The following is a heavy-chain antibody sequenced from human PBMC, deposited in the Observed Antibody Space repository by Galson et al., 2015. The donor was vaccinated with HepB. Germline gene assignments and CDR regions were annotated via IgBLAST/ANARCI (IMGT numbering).Heavy chain of an antibody. Sequence: SLRLSCAASGFSFSGSAIHWVRQASGKGPEWVGRIGSKATNYATSYVPSMKGRFIISRDDSRSMAYLHMKRLKSEDTAVYYCIRLGDLSGYSSKWGQGTLVTVSS. J-gene: IGHJ4*02. CDR1: GFSFSGSA. CDR2: IGSKATNYAT. D-gene: IGHD6-19*01. CDR3: IRLGDLSGYSSK. V-gene: IGHV3-73*01.